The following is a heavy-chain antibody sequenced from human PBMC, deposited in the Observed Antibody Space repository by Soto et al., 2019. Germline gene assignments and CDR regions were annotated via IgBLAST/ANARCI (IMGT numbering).Heavy chain of an antibody. CDR1: GGSISSGGYY. D-gene: IGHD6-6*01. J-gene: IGHJ4*02. V-gene: IGHV4-31*03. Sequence: PSETLSLTCTVSGGSISSGGYYWSWIRQHPGKGLEWIGYIYYSGSTYYNPSLKSRVTILVDTSKNQFSLKLSSVTAADTAVYYCASGAARRFDYWGQGTLVTVS. CDR3: ASGAARRFDY. CDR2: IYYSGST.